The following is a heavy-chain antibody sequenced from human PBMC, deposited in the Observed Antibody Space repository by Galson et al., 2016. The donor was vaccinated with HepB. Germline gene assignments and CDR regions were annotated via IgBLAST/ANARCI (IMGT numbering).Heavy chain of an antibody. D-gene: IGHD3-22*01. CDR3: AKDSGAYYYDSSGHRRNAFDI. Sequence: SLRLSCAASGFKLSHYAMHWVRQAPGKGLEWVSGISWNSGSIGYADSVKGRFTISRDNAKNSLYLQMNSLRAEDTALYYCAKDSGAYYYDSSGHRRNAFDIWGQGTVVTGSS. J-gene: IGHJ3*02. CDR1: GFKLSHYA. CDR2: ISWNSGSI. V-gene: IGHV3-9*01.